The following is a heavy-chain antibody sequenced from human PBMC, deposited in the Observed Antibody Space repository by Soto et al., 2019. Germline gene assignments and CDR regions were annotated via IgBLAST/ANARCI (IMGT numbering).Heavy chain of an antibody. CDR1: GFTFSSYG. V-gene: IGHV3-30*18. CDR2: ISDDGSNK. Sequence: PGGSLRLSCAASGFTFSSYGMHWVRQAPGKGLEWVAVISDDGSNKYYADSVKGRFTISRDNSKNTLYLQMNSLRAEDTAVYYCAKDGSPRVRYFDWLFPLGYYYYGMDVWGQGTTVTVSS. J-gene: IGHJ6*02. D-gene: IGHD3-9*01. CDR3: AKDGSPRVRYFDWLFPLGYYYYGMDV.